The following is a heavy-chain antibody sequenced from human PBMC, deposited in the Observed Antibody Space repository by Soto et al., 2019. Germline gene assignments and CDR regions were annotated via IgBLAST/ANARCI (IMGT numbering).Heavy chain of an antibody. CDR1: GYSFTSYW. J-gene: IGHJ6*04. Sequence: PGESLKISCKGSGYSFTSYWISWVRQMPGKGLEWMGRIDPSDSYTNYSPSFQGHVTISADKSISTAYLQWSSLKASDTAMYYCAIIAVAGTDYEYGTDVWGKGTKGTVS. V-gene: IGHV5-10-1*01. CDR3: AIIAVAGTDYEYGTDV. CDR2: IDPSDSYT. D-gene: IGHD6-19*01.